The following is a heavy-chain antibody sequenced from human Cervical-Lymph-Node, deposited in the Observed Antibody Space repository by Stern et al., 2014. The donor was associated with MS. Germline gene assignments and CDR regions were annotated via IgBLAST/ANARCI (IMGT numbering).Heavy chain of an antibody. V-gene: IGHV3-20*01. CDR2: ISWNGGRT. Sequence: EVQLVESGGGVVRPGGSLRLSCTASGFTFDDYGMNWVRQAPGKGLEWVSGISWNGGRTSYADSVKGRFTISRDNAKNSLYLQMNSLRAEDTALYHCARYLWTCDTCVSRGFDYWGQGTLVTVSS. D-gene: IGHD3/OR15-3a*01. CDR3: ARYLWTCDTCVSRGFDY. CDR1: GFTFDDYG. J-gene: IGHJ4*02.